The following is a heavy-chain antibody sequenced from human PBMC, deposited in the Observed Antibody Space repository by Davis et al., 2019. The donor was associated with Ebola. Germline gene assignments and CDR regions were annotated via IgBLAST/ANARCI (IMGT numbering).Heavy chain of an antibody. J-gene: IGHJ4*02. CDR3: ATSKCGGDCTEYYFDD. Sequence: PGGSLRLSCAASGFTFSSFSMSWVRQAPGMGLEWVSAINSGSSNTYYIDSVKGRFTISRDNSKNTLYLQMNSLRAEDTAVYYCATSKCGGDCTEYYFDDWGRGTLVTVSS. D-gene: IGHD2-21*02. CDR2: INSGSSNT. CDR1: GFTFSSFS. V-gene: IGHV3-23*01.